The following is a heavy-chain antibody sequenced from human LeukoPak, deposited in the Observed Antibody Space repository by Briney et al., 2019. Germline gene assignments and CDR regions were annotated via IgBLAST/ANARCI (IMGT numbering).Heavy chain of an antibody. CDR1: GFMFSSYG. CDR2: TSYDGGES. V-gene: IGHV3-30*18. Sequence: PGRSLRLSRVASGFMFSSYGMHWVRQAPGKGLEWVAVTSYDGGESYYADSVKGRFTISRDNSENTLYLQMSSLRVEDTAVYYCAKMTKMNFYHYAMDVWGQGTTVTVSS. CDR3: AKMTKMNFYHYAMDV. J-gene: IGHJ6*01. D-gene: IGHD2/OR15-2a*01.